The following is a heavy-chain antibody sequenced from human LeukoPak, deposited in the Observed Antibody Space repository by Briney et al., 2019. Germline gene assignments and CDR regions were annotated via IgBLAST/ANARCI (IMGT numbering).Heavy chain of an antibody. CDR3: VTYFVNGGGRGH. CDR1: GASVSSGDYH. CDR2: HNQNP. Sequence: KSSETLSLTCTVSGASVSSGDYHWSWVRQAPGKGLEWIGHNQNPSYNPSLKSRVVISIHTSRNQFSLTLNTVTAADTAAYFCVTYFVNGGGRGHWGPGALVIVSS. J-gene: IGHJ4*02. V-gene: IGHV4-61*08. D-gene: IGHD3-9*01.